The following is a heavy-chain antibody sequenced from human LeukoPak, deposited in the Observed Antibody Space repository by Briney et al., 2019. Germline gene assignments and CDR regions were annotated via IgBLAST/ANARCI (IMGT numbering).Heavy chain of an antibody. V-gene: IGHV3-23*01. CDR3: AKVVAGNIDYYFDY. CDR2: ISGTGGST. CDR1: GFTFSNYA. D-gene: IGHD2/OR15-2a*01. Sequence: GGSLRLSCAASGFTFSNYAMSWVRQAPGKGLEWVAGISGTGGSTHYADSMKGRFTISRDNSKNTVYLQMRNLRVEHTAVYYCAKVVAGNIDYYFDYWGQGILVAVSS. J-gene: IGHJ4*02.